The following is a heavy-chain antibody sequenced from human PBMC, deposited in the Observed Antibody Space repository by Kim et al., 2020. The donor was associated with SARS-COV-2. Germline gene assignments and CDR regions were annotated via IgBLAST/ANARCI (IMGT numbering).Heavy chain of an antibody. CDR1: GYTFTSYY. V-gene: IGHV1-46*01. J-gene: IGHJ4*02. Sequence: ASVKVSCKASGYTFTSYYMHWVRQAPGQGLEWMGIINPSGGSTSYAQKFQGRVTMTRDTSTSTVYMELSSMRSEDTAVYYCATLAIDPHYDILTGYYNLYYFDYWGQGTLVTVSS. CDR2: INPSGGST. CDR3: ATLAIDPHYDILTGYYNLYYFDY. D-gene: IGHD3-9*01.